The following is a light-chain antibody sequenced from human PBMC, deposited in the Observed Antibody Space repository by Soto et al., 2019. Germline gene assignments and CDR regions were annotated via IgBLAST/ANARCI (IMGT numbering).Light chain of an antibody. Sequence: EIVLTQSPATLSLSLGERATLSCRASQSIGSYLAWYQQKPGQAPRLLIYAASTRATGIPARFSGSGSGTDFTLTISRLEPEDFAVYYCHQYSSSRRTFGQGTKVDIK. V-gene: IGKV3-20*01. CDR3: HQYSSSRRT. J-gene: IGKJ1*01. CDR2: AAS. CDR1: QSIGSY.